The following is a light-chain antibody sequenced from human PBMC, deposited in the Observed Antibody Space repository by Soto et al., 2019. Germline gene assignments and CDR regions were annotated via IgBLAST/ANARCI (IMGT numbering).Light chain of an antibody. CDR3: CSYAGSYTLV. V-gene: IGLV2-11*01. J-gene: IGLJ1*01. Sequence: QSALTQPASVSGSPGQSITISCTGTSSDVGAYNYVSWYQQHPVKAPKLIIYDVNKRPSGVPDRFSGSKSGNTASLTISGLQAEDEADYYCCSYAGSYTLVFGTGTKLT. CDR1: SSDVGAYNY. CDR2: DVN.